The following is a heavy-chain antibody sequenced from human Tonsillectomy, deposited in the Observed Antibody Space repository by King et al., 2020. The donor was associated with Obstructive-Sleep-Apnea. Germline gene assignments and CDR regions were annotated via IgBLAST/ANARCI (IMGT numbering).Heavy chain of an antibody. CDR3: ARDWGDYDNVWGRYRHTSHYYGMDF. Sequence: VQLQEACPGLVKPSGTLSLTCAVSGASISSRNWWSLVRQSPGEGLEWIGEIHQDGSTKHIPPLKSRVTLSVEKSQNHFSLKMTSVTAADTALYYCARDWGDYDNVWGRYRHTSHYYGMDFWGQGTTVTVSS. D-gene: IGHD3-16*02. J-gene: IGHJ6*02. CDR1: GASISSRNW. V-gene: IGHV4-4*02. CDR2: IHQDGST.